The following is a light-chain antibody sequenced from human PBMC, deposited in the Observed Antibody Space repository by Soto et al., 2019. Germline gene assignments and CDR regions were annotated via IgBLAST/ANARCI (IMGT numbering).Light chain of an antibody. Sequence: QPVLTQPPSVSGTPGQRVTISCTGRSSNIGAGYDVHWYQQLPGTAPKLLIYGNSNRPSGVPDRFSGSKSGTSASLAITGLQAEDEADYYCQSYDSSLSGSGVFGTGTKVTVL. J-gene: IGLJ1*01. V-gene: IGLV1-40*01. CDR2: GNS. CDR3: QSYDSSLSGSGV. CDR1: SSNIGAGYD.